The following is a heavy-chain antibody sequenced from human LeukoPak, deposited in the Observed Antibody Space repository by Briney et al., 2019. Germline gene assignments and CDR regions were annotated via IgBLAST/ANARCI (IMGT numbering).Heavy chain of an antibody. Sequence: ASETLSLPCTVAGGSINSYYWSWIRQPPGKGVEWVGYTYYSGSTRYNPSLTSRVTISVDASKNQFSLKLTSVTAADTAVYYCARGSGNYWQVSFDYWGQGTLVTVSS. J-gene: IGHJ4*02. CDR1: GGSINSYY. V-gene: IGHV4-59*08. D-gene: IGHD1-26*01. CDR3: ARGSGNYWQVSFDY. CDR2: TYYSGST.